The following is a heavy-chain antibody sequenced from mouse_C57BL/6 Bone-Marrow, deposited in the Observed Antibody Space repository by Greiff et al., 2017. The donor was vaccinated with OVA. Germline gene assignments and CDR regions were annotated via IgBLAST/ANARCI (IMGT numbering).Heavy chain of an antibody. CDR3: AREGPSLRRSLGYFDY. CDR2: IYPRDGST. V-gene: IGHV1-78*01. Sequence: VQLQQSDAELVKPGASVKISCKVSGYTFTDHTIHWMKQRPEQGLEWIGYIYPRDGSTKYNEKFKGKATLTADKSSSTAYMQLNSLTSEDSAVYFCAREGPSLRRSLGYFDYWGQGTTLTVSS. D-gene: IGHD1-2*01. J-gene: IGHJ2*01. CDR1: GYTFTDHT.